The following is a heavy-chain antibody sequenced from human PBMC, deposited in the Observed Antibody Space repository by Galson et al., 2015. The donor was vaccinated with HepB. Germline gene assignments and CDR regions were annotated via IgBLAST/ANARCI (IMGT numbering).Heavy chain of an antibody. J-gene: IGHJ6*03. Sequence: LRLSCAASGFTFSSYWMSWVRQAPGKGLEWVANINEDGSERFSVDSVKGRFTVSRDNSKNTLYLQMGSLRAEDMAVYYCARCGLVGYYDFWSGYYYPTSHMDVWGKGTTVTVSS. CDR2: INEDGSER. CDR1: GFTFSSYW. D-gene: IGHD3-3*01. V-gene: IGHV3-7*01. CDR3: ARCGLVGYYDFWSGYYYPTSHMDV.